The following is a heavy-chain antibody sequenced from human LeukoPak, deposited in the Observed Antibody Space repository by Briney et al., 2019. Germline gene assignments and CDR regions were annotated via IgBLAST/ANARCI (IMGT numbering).Heavy chain of an antibody. CDR1: GFTFSSYV. D-gene: IGHD3-16*01. CDR3: ARGTYGPDI. J-gene: IGHJ3*02. CDR2: INNAGRDT. Sequence: QPGGSLRLSCAASGFTFSSYVMSWVRQAPGKGLVWVSRINNAGRDTNYADSVRGRFTISRDNAKNMLYLQMNSLRAEDTAVYYCARGTYGPDIWGQGAVVTVSS. V-gene: IGHV3-74*01.